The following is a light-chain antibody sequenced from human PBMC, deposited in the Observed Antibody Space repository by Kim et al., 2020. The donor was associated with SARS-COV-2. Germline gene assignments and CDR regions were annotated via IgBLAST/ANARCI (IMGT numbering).Light chain of an antibody. CDR1: KLGDKY. CDR2: QDS. J-gene: IGLJ2*01. V-gene: IGLV3-1*01. Sequence: PGQTASITCSGDKLGDKYACWYQQKPGQSPVLVIYQDSKRPSGIPGRFSGSNSGNTATLTISGTQAMDEADYYCQAWDSSTGVFGGGTQLTVL. CDR3: QAWDSSTGV.